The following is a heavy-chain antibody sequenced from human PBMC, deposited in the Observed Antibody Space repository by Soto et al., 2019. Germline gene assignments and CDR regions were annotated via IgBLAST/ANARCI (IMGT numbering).Heavy chain of an antibody. J-gene: IGHJ4*02. Sequence: ASVKVSCKASGYTFTGYYMHWVRQAPGQGLEWMGWINPSSGGTNYAQKFQGRVTMTRDTSISTAYMELSRLRSDDTAVYYCARELVGATTGFDYWGQGTLVTVSS. CDR2: INPSSGGT. D-gene: IGHD1-26*01. CDR1: GYTFTGYY. V-gene: IGHV1-2*02. CDR3: ARELVGATTGFDY.